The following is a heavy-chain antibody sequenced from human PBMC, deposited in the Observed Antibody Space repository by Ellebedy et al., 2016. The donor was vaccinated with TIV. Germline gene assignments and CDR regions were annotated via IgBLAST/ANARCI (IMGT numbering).Heavy chain of an antibody. CDR2: SNKDGSDT. CDR1: GFSLSGHW. D-gene: IGHD6-19*01. V-gene: IGHV3-74*01. CDR3: ARELAVPGSYYFDL. Sequence: GESLKISXAASGFSLSGHWMHWVRQPPGKGLLWVSRSNKDGSDTKYADSVKGRFTISRDNAKNSFYLQMNSLRAGDTAVYYCARELAVPGSYYFDLWGRGTLVTVSS. J-gene: IGHJ2*01.